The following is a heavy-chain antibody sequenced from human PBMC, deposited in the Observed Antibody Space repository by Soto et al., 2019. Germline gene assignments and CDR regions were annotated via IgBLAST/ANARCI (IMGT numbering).Heavy chain of an antibody. J-gene: IGHJ4*02. CDR1: GFTFSSYG. Sequence: QLQLVESGGGVVQPGRSLRLSCAASGFTFSSYGMHWVRQAPGKGLEWVAVIWYDGSNKYYADSVKGRFTISRDNSKNTLYLQMNSLRAEDTAVYYCARAMPGSGWHYWGQGTLVTVSS. CDR3: ARAMPGSGWHY. CDR2: IWYDGSNK. D-gene: IGHD6-19*01. V-gene: IGHV3-33*01.